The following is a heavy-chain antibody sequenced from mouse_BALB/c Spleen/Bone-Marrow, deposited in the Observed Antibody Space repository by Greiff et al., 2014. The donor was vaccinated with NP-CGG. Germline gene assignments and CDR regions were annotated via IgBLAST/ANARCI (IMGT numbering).Heavy chain of an antibody. CDR2: IYPYNGGA. V-gene: IGHV1S29*02. CDR3: ARSYWNDDAWFAH. Sequence: VQLQQSGPELVKPGASVKISCKASGYTFTDYNMHWVKQSHGKSLEWIGYIYPYNGGAGYNQKFKSKATLTVDNSSNTAYMELRSLTSEDSAVYYVARSYWNDDAWFAHWGRGTLVTVSA. D-gene: IGHD2-14*01. J-gene: IGHJ3*01. CDR1: GYTFTDYN.